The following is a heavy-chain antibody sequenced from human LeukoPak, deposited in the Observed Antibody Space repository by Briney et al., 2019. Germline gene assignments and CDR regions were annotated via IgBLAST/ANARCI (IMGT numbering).Heavy chain of an antibody. D-gene: IGHD3-16*01. CDR1: GGSIGSFF. CDR2: IHYSGST. CDR3: ARTRGGYGDYGSWFDP. Sequence: SETLSLTCTVSGGSIGSFFWSWIRQPPGKALEWIGYIHYSGSTKYNPSLKSRVTISVDTSENQFSLTLNSVTAADTAVYYCARTRGGYGDYGSWFDPWGQGILVTVSS. V-gene: IGHV4-59*01. J-gene: IGHJ5*02.